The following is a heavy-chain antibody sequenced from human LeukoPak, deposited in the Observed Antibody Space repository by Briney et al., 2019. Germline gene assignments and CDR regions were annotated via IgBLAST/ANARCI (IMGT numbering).Heavy chain of an antibody. Sequence: SETLSLTCTVSGGSISSYYWSWIRQPPGKGLEWIGYIYYSGSTNYNPSLKSRVTISVDTSKNQFSLKLSSVTAADTAVYYCARMSENFYYYGMDVWGQGTTVTVSS. CDR1: GGSISSYY. J-gene: IGHJ6*02. CDR2: IYYSGST. V-gene: IGHV4-59*01. CDR3: ARMSENFYYYGMDV.